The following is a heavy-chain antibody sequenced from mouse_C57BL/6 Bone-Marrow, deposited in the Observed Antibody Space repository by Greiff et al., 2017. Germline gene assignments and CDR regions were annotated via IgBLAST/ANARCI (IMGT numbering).Heavy chain of an antibody. CDR1: GYTFTSYW. Sequence: QVQLKQPGAELVKPGASVKLSCKASGYTFTSYWMQWVKQRPGQGLEWIGEIDPSDSYTNYNQKFKGKATLTVDTSSSTAYMQLSSLTSEDSAVYYCAREANHYAMDGWGQGTSVTVSS. D-gene: IGHD1-1*01. V-gene: IGHV1-50*01. J-gene: IGHJ4*01. CDR3: AREANHYAMDG. CDR2: IDPSDSYT.